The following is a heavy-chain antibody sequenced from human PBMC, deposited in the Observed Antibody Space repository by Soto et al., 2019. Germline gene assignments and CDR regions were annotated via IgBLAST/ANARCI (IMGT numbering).Heavy chain of an antibody. J-gene: IGHJ5*02. CDR3: ARDLGS. CDR2: SRNKANSYTT. Sequence: EVQLVESGGGLVQPGGSLRLSCAASGFTFSDHYMDWVRQAPGKGLEWVGRSRNKANSYTTEYAASVRGRFTISRDDSKNPLYLQMNSVKTEDTAVYYCARDLGSWGQGTLVTVSS. CDR1: GFTFSDHY. V-gene: IGHV3-72*01.